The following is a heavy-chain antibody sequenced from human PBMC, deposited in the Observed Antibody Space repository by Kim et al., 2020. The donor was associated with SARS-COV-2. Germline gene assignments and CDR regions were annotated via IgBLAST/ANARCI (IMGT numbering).Heavy chain of an antibody. CDR1: GFTFTNYA. CDR2: ISVGDIA. V-gene: IGHV3-23*01. Sequence: GGSLRLSCAASGFTFTNYAMGWVRQAPGKGLDWVSFISVGDIAYYAASVKGRLSISSHNSKNTVYLQMNRLSADDTAIYYCARGLVGYSSIWADYFDFWGLGTRVTVSS. D-gene: IGHD6-13*01. J-gene: IGHJ4*02. CDR3: ARGLVGYSSIWADYFDF.